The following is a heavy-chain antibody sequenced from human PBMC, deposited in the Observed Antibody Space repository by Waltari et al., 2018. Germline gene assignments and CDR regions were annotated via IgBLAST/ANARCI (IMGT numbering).Heavy chain of an antibody. CDR3: ASQSTTLFDY. CDR2: IWHDGSNE. Sequence: QVQLVESGGGVVQPGRSLRLSCAASGFTFSRFGMHWVSQATGKGLEWVAVIWHDGSNEYYVDAVKGRFTISRDNSKNTLYLQMNSLRAEDSAVYYCASQSTTLFDYWGQGTLVTVSS. J-gene: IGHJ4*02. CDR1: GFTFSRFG. V-gene: IGHV3-33*01. D-gene: IGHD2-15*01.